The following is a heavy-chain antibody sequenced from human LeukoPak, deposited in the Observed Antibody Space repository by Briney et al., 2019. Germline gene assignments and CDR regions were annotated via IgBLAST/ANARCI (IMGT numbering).Heavy chain of an antibody. J-gene: IGHJ1*01. CDR2: ISSSSSYI. D-gene: IGHD3-22*01. V-gene: IGHV3-21*04. CDR1: GFTFSSYS. Sequence: GGSLRLSCAASGFTFSSYSMNWVRQAPGKGLEWVSSISSSSSYIYYADSVKGRFTISRDNSKNTLYLQMNSLRAEDTAVYYCAKDLGGYLRAEYFQHWGQGTLVTVSS. CDR3: AKDLGGYLRAEYFQH.